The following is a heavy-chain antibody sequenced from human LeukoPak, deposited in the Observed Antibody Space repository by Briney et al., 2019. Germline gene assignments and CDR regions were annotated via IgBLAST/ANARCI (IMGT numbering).Heavy chain of an antibody. CDR3: ATLRSYRDY. V-gene: IGHV1-2*02. D-gene: IGHD1-26*01. CDR2: INPNSGGT. J-gene: IGHJ4*02. Sequence: ASVTVSCKASGYTFTGYYMHWVRQAPGQGLEWMGWINPNSGGTNYAQKFQGRVTMTRDTSISIAYMELSRLRSDDTAVYYCATLRSYRDYWGQGTLVTVSS. CDR1: GYTFTGYY.